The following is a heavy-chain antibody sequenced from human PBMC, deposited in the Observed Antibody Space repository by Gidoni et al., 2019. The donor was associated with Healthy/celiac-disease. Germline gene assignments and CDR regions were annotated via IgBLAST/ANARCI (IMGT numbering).Heavy chain of an antibody. V-gene: IGHV4-39*01. D-gene: IGHD3-22*01. J-gene: IGHJ3*02. CDR3: ARLPRLDAFDI. Sequence: QLQLQESGPGLVKPSETLSLTCTVSGGSISSSSYYWGWIRQPPGKGLEWIGSIYYSGSTYYNPSLKSRVTISVDTSKNQFSLKLSSVTAADTAVYYCARLPRLDAFDIWGQGTMVTVSS. CDR1: GGSISSSSYY. CDR2: IYYSGST.